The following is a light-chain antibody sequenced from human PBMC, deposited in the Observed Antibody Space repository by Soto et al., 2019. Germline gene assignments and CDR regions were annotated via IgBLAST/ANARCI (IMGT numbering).Light chain of an antibody. J-gene: IGKJ1*01. Sequence: DIQMTQSPSTLSASVGDIVTITCRASQSISSWLAWYQQKPGKAPKLLIYDASSLESGVPSRFSGSGSGTEFTLTIISMHPDDVASYYCHHYNNYLATSGQWTTGDIK. V-gene: IGKV1-5*01. CDR3: HHYNNYLAT. CDR2: DAS. CDR1: QSISSW.